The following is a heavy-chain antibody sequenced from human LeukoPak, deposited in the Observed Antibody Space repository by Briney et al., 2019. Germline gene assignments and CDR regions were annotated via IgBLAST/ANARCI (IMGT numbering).Heavy chain of an antibody. V-gene: IGHV1-69*13. CDR3: ARDLGNSGYDYYSAFYY. Sequence: GASVKGSCKASGGTFSSYAISWVRQAPGQGLEWMGGIIPIFGTANYAQKFQGRVTITADESTSTAYMELSSLRSEDTAVYYCARDLGNSGYDYYSAFYYWGQGTLVTVSS. CDR1: GGTFSSYA. D-gene: IGHD5-12*01. CDR2: IIPIFGTA. J-gene: IGHJ4*02.